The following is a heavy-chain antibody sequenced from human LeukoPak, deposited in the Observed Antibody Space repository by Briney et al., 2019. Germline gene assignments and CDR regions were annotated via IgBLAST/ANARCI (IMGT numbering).Heavy chain of an antibody. CDR3: ARDPDHGAVDY. CDR2: IKEDGSAK. D-gene: IGHD3-16*01. V-gene: IGHV3-7*01. CDR1: GFTFSSSW. J-gene: IGHJ4*02. Sequence: GGSLRLSCAASGFTFSSSWMSWLRQAPGEGLEWVADIKEDGSAKYYVDSVKGRFTISRDNAKNSLYLQMNSLRVEDTAVYYCARDPDHGAVDYWGQGTLVTVSS.